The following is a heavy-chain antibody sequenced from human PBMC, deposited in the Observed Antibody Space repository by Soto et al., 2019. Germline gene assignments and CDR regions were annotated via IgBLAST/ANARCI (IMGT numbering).Heavy chain of an antibody. CDR2: ISGSGGST. V-gene: IGHV3-23*01. Sequence: GGSLRLSCAASGFTFSSYAMSWVRQAPGKGLEWVSAISGSGGSTYYADSVKGRFTISRDNSKNTLYLQMNSLRAEDTAVYYCAKSSYCSSTSCYKYWGQGTLVTVSS. CDR3: AKSSYCSSTSCYKY. D-gene: IGHD2-2*02. CDR1: GFTFSSYA. J-gene: IGHJ4*02.